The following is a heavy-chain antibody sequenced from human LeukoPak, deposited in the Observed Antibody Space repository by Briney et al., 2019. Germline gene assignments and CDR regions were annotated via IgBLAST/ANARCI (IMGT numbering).Heavy chain of an antibody. CDR1: GGTFSSYA. D-gene: IGHD3-22*01. V-gene: IGHV1-69*13. J-gene: IGHJ4*02. Sequence: ASVKVSCKASGGTFSSYAISWVRQAPGQGLEWMGGIIPIFGTANYAQKFQGRVTITADESTSTAYMELSSLRSEDTAVYYCARAESGDDYDSSGYYSLSLDYWGQGTLVTVSS. CDR2: IIPIFGTA. CDR3: ARAESGDDYDSSGYYSLSLDY.